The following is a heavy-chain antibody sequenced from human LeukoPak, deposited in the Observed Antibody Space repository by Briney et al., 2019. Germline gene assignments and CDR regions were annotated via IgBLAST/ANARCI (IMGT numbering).Heavy chain of an antibody. CDR2: ISRSGSTI. D-gene: IGHD3-9*01. CDR3: ARGADYDILTGYMDV. V-gene: IGHV3-11*04. Sequence: GGSLRLSCAASGFSFSDYYMIWIRQAPGKGLEWVSYISRSGSTIYYADSVKGRFTISRDNAKNSLYLEMNSLRAEDTAVYYCARGADYDILTGYMDVWGKGTTVTVSS. J-gene: IGHJ6*03. CDR1: GFSFSDYY.